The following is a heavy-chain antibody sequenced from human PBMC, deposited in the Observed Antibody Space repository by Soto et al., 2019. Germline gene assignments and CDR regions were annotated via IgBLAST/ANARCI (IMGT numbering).Heavy chain of an antibody. Sequence: EVQLLESGGGLVQPGGSLRLSCAASGFTFNNYAMSWVRQAPGKGLEWVSTITGGGAGTYYADSAKGRFTISRDNSNNTLYLQMNSLRVEDTALYYCAKCFRNYAADNFDNWGQGTLVTVSS. CDR2: ITGGGAGT. D-gene: IGHD4-4*01. CDR3: AKCFRNYAADNFDN. CDR1: GFTFNNYA. J-gene: IGHJ4*02. V-gene: IGHV3-23*01.